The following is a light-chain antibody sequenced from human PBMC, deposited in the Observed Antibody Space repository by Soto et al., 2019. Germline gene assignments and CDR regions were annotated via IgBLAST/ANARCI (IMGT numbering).Light chain of an antibody. Sequence: IVLTQSPATLSLSPGERATLSCRASQTVSGSYLAWYQHKPGQAPRLLIYGEFSRATGIPDRFSGSGSGTDFTLTISRLEPEDFGVYYCQQYNNWPPITFGQGTRLEIK. CDR1: QTVSGSY. CDR3: QQYNNWPPIT. V-gene: IGKV3-20*01. J-gene: IGKJ5*01. CDR2: GEF.